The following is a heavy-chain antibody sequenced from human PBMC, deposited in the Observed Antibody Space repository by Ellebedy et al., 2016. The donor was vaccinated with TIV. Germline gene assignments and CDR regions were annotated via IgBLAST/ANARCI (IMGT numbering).Heavy chain of an antibody. CDR1: RFTFSSYW. V-gene: IGHV3-7*01. J-gene: IGHJ3*02. CDR3: ATDGSYGDYLSPTHAFVI. Sequence: GGSLRLSCAASRFTFSSYWMSWVRQAPGKGLEWVANINQDGSEKHYVDSVKGRFTISRDNAKNSLFLQMNSLRAEYTAVYYCATDGSYGDYLSPTHAFVIWGQGTMVTVSS. CDR2: INQDGSEK. D-gene: IGHD4-17*01.